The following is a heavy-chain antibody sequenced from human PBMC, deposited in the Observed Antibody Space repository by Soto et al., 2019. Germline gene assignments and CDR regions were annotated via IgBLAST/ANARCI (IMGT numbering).Heavy chain of an antibody. V-gene: IGHV1-2*04. CDR2: INPNSGGT. J-gene: IGHJ6*02. CDR3: ARSYDFWSGYPPLDYYYGMDV. CDR1: GGTFTGYY. D-gene: IGHD3-3*01. Sequence: ASVKVSCKASGGTFTGYYMHWVRQAPGQGLEWMGWINPNSGGTNYAQKFQGWVTMTRDTSISTAYMELSRLRSDDTAVYYCARSYDFWSGYPPLDYYYGMDVRGQGTTVTVSS.